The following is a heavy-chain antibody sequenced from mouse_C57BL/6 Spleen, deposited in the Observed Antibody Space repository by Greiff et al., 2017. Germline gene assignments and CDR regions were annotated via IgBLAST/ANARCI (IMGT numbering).Heavy chain of an antibody. CDR2: IYPGSGNT. CDR3: ARDYGSSYTAMDY. V-gene: IGHV1-76*01. CDR1: GYTFTDYY. D-gene: IGHD1-1*01. J-gene: IGHJ4*01. Sequence: QVHVKQSGAELVRPGASVKLSCKASGYTFTDYYINWVKQRPGQGLEWIARIYPGSGNTYYNEKFKGKATLTAEKSSSTAYMQLSSLTSEDSAVYFCARDYGSSYTAMDYWGQGTSVTVSS.